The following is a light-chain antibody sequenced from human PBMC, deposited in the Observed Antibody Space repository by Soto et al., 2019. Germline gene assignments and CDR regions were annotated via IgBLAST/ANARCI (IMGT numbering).Light chain of an antibody. V-gene: IGLV1-47*01. CDR1: SSNIGSNY. J-gene: IGLJ3*02. CDR3: AAWDDSLSGNWV. Sequence: QSVLTQPPSASGTPGQRVTISCSGSSSNIGSNYVYWYQQLPGTAPKLLIYRNNQRPSGVPDRFSGSKSGTSASLAISGLRSEYEADYYCAAWDDSLSGNWVFGGGTKLTVL. CDR2: RNN.